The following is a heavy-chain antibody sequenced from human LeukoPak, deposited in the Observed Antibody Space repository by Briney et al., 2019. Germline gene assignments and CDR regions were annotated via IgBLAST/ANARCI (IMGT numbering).Heavy chain of an antibody. Sequence: SETLSLTCTVSGGSISGYYWSWIRQPPGKGLEWIGDIYTSGSTNYNPSLKIRVTISADTSNHQFYLKLSSVTAADTAVCYCARLLLRPHHCGWFDPWGQGTLVTVSS. CDR2: IYTSGST. CDR1: GGSISGYY. D-gene: IGHD4-17*01. J-gene: IGHJ5*02. V-gene: IGHV4-4*09. CDR3: ARLLLRPHHCGWFDP.